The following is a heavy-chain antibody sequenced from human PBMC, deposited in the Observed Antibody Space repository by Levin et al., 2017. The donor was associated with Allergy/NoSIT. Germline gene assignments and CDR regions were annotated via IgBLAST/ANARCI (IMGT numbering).Heavy chain of an antibody. Sequence: SQTLSLTCTVSGGSISSGGYYWSWIRQHPGKGLEWIGYIYYSGSTYYNPSLKSRVTISVDTSKNQFSLKLSSVTAADTAVYYCARDQLPSYGMDVWGQGTTVTVSS. CDR1: GGSISSGGYY. D-gene: IGHD5-24*01. CDR2: IYYSGST. CDR3: ARDQLPSYGMDV. J-gene: IGHJ6*02. V-gene: IGHV4-31*03.